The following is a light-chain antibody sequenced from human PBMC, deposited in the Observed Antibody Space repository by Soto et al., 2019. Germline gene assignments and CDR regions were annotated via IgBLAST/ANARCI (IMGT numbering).Light chain of an antibody. CDR2: DAS. Sequence: EIVLTQSPATLSLSPGERATLSCRASQSVSTDLAWYQQKPGQAPRLLIYDASNRATGIPARFSGSGSGTDFTLTISSLEPEYFAVYYCQQRNDWPLTFGGGTKVEIK. V-gene: IGKV3-11*01. J-gene: IGKJ4*01. CDR1: QSVSTD. CDR3: QQRNDWPLT.